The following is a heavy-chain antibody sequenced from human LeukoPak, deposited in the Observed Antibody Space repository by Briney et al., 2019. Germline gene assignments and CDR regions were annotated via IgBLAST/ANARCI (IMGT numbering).Heavy chain of an antibody. D-gene: IGHD6-13*01. CDR2: ISWDGGST. CDR3: AKDSWPRYSSSWYRSRGFDY. CDR1: GFTFDDYT. J-gene: IGHJ4*02. Sequence: GGSLRLSCAASGFTFDDYTMHWVRQAPGKGLEWVSLISWDGGSTYYADSVKGRFTISRDNSKNSLYLQMNSPRTEDTALYYCAKDSWPRYSSSWYRSRGFDYWGQGTLVTVSS. V-gene: IGHV3-43*01.